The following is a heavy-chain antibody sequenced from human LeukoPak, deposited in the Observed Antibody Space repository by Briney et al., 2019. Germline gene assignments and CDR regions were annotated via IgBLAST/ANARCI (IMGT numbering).Heavy chain of an antibody. CDR1: GYTFTSYY. J-gene: IGHJ4*02. Sequence: ASVKVSCKTSGYTFTSYYMHWVRQAPGQGLEWMGIINPSGGSTSYAQKFQGRVTMTTDTSTSTAYMELSRLRSDDTAVYYCARVPYYDILTGYYPFDYWGQGTLVTVSS. CDR2: INPSGGST. V-gene: IGHV1-46*01. D-gene: IGHD3-9*01. CDR3: ARVPYYDILTGYYPFDY.